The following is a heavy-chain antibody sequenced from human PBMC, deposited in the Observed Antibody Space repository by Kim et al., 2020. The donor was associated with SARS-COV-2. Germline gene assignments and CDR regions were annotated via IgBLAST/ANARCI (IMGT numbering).Heavy chain of an antibody. V-gene: IGHV3-11*01. Sequence: GRFTISQDHAKNSLYLQMNSLRAEDTAVYYCARDRMYYYDSSGSSAAFDIWGQGTMVTVSS. J-gene: IGHJ3*02. D-gene: IGHD3-22*01. CDR3: ARDRMYYYDSSGSSAAFDI.